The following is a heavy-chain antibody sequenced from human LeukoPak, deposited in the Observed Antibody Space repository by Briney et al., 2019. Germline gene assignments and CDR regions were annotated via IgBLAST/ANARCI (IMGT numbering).Heavy chain of an antibody. CDR1: GYTFTGYY. J-gene: IGHJ4*02. D-gene: IGHD3-22*01. V-gene: IGHV1-2*02. CDR2: INPNSGGT. CDR3: ARQDYYDSSGYYQ. Sequence: GASVTVSCKASGYTFTGYYMHWVRQAPGQGLEWMGWINPNSGGTNYAQKFQGRVTITRDTSISTAYMELSRLRSDDTAVYYCARQDYYDSSGYYQWGQGTLVTVSS.